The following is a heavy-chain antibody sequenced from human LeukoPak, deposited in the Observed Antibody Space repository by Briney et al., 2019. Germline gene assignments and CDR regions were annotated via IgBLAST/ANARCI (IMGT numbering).Heavy chain of an antibody. D-gene: IGHD2-2*01. V-gene: IGHV3-11*01. CDR1: GFTFSDYD. Sequence: GGSLRLSCAASGFTFSDYDMSWIRQGPGKGLEWVSYISSGSTTMYYADSVRGRFTISRDNAKNSLFLQMNSLRAEDTAVYYCARDAIVVVPAALMKMVDPWGQGTLVTVSS. CDR3: ARDAIVVVPAALMKMVDP. CDR2: ISSGSTTM. J-gene: IGHJ5*02.